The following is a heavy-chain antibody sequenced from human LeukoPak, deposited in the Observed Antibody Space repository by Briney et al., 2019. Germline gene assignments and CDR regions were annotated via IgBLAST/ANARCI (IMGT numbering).Heavy chain of an antibody. CDR3: VRDHRGTCPSKDAFDI. J-gene: IGHJ3*02. V-gene: IGHV3-7*01. CDR2: IKEDGDEK. Sequence: GGSLRLSCAASGLTFSNYWMSWVRQAPGKGLEWVASIKEDGDEKYYVDCAKRRFTISRDNAKKSLYLQMNSLRAEDTSVYYCVRDHRGTCPSKDAFDIWGQGTMVTVSS. CDR1: GLTFSNYW. D-gene: IGHD1-26*01.